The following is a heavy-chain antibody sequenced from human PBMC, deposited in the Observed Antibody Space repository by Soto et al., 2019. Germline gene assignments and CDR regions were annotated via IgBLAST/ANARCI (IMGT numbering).Heavy chain of an antibody. J-gene: IGHJ4*02. CDR3: ARQIYDSDTGPNFQYYFDS. Sequence: PGEPMTISCKGAGDSFAGYWITWLRQKPWKGLDWMGRIDPSDSQTYYSPSVRGHVTISVTKSITTVFLQWSSLRALDTAMYYCARQIYDSDTGPNFQYYFDSWGQGTPVTVSS. CDR2: IDPSDSQT. V-gene: IGHV5-10-1*01. CDR1: GDSFAGYW. D-gene: IGHD3-22*01.